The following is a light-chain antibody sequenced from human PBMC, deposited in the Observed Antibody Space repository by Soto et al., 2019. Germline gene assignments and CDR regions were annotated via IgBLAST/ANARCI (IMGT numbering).Light chain of an antibody. J-gene: IGKJ2*01. CDR2: WAS. CDR3: QQYYSTPNT. Sequence: DIVMTQSPDSLAVSLGERATINCKSSQSVLYSSNNKNYLAWYQQKPGQPPKLLIYWASTRESGVPDRFSGSGAGTECTRTISSLQAEDVAVYYGQQYYSTPNTFGQGTKLEIK. CDR1: QSVLYSSNNKNY. V-gene: IGKV4-1*01.